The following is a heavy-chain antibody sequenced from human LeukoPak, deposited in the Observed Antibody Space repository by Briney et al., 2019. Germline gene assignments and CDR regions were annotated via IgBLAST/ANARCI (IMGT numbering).Heavy chain of an antibody. Sequence: PGGSLRLSCAASGFSFSTNSMNWVRQAPGKGLEWVSYISSSGSHIYYSDSLKGRFTISRDNAKNSLYLQMNSLSAEDTAVYYCARTRGDLGAFDMWGQGTMVTVFS. J-gene: IGHJ3*02. CDR3: ARTRGDLGAFDM. V-gene: IGHV3-21*01. CDR1: GFSFSTNS. D-gene: IGHD4-17*01. CDR2: ISSSGSHI.